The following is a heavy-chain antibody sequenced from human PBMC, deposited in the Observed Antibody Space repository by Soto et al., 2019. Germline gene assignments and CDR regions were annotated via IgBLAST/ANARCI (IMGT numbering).Heavy chain of an antibody. J-gene: IGHJ4*02. CDR2: IIPIFGTA. V-gene: IGHV1-69*13. CDR3: ARGAVRDYCSSTSCPNPFDY. D-gene: IGHD2-2*01. Sequence: GGSMKVSLQGFGGTLSSYAIRWVRQAPGKRVEWMGGIIPIFGTANYAQKFQGRVTITADESTSTAYMELSSLRSEDTAVYYCARGAVRDYCSSTSCPNPFDYWGQGTLVTSPQ. CDR1: GGTLSSYA.